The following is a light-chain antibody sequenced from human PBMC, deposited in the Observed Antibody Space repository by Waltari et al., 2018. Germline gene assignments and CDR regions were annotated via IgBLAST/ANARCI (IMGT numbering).Light chain of an antibody. J-gene: IGLJ2*01. Sequence: SYVLAQPPSVSVAPGKTATITCGGNNFGGKSVHWYQPRPGLGPVLVIYYDDNRPSGIPERFTGSTSADTATLTISGVEAGDEADYFCQVWESSSEVLFGGGTKLTVL. CDR1: NFGGKS. CDR2: YDD. V-gene: IGLV3-21*01. CDR3: QVWESSSEVL.